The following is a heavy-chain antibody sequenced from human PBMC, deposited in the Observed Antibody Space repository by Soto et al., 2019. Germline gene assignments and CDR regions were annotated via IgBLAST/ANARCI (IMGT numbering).Heavy chain of an antibody. J-gene: IGHJ4*02. D-gene: IGHD3-10*01. CDR1: GYTFTSYA. CDR3: ARAKLWFGELLFY. Sequence: QVQLVQSGAEVKKPGASVKVSCKASGYTFTSYAMHWVRQAPGQRLEGMGWINAGNGNTKYSQKFQGRVTITRDTSASTAYLELSSLRSEDTAVYYCARAKLWFGELLFYWGQGTLVAVSS. CDR2: INAGNGNT. V-gene: IGHV1-3*01.